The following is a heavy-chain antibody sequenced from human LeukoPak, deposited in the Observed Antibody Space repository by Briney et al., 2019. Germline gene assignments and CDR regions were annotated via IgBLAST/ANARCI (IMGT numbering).Heavy chain of an antibody. CDR1: GFIFSSYA. CDR3: AKEPSYCTNGVCYSRVFDR. Sequence: GGSLRLSCAASGFIFSSYAMSWVRQAPGKGLEWVSAISGSGDGTYYADSVKGRFTISRDNSKNTLYLQMSGLRAEDTAVYYCAKEPSYCTNGVCYSRVFDRWGQGTLVTVSS. J-gene: IGHJ5*02. CDR2: ISGSGDGT. D-gene: IGHD2-8*01. V-gene: IGHV3-23*01.